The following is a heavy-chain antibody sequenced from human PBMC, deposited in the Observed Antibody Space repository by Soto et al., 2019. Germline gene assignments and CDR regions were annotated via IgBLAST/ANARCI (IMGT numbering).Heavy chain of an antibody. Sequence: QVQLVESGGGVVQPGRSLRLSCVASGFTFSTYAMHWVRQAPGKGLEWVAVVSYDGSNKYYGGSVRGRFTVSKDNSNNTLYLQMNYLRSEDTAVYFCARDGVSARQPYYDGLDVWGQGTTVIVSS. J-gene: IGHJ6*02. CDR3: ARDGVSARQPYYDGLDV. CDR2: VSYDGSNK. CDR1: GFTFSTYA. D-gene: IGHD6-19*01. V-gene: IGHV3-30-3*01.